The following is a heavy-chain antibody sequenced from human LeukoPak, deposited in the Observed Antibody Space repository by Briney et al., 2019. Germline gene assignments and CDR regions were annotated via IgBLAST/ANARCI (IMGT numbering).Heavy chain of an antibody. CDR1: GYTFTSYG. CDR2: ISAYNGNT. CDR3: ARAPVLLWFGELLSLDY. D-gene: IGHD3-10*01. J-gene: IGHJ4*02. V-gene: IGHV1-18*04. Sequence: ASVTVSCKASGYTFTSYGISWVRQAPGQGLEWMGWISAYNGNTNYAQKLQGRVTMTTDTSTSTAYMELRSLRSDDTAVYYCARAPVLLWFGELLSLDYWGQGTLVTVSS.